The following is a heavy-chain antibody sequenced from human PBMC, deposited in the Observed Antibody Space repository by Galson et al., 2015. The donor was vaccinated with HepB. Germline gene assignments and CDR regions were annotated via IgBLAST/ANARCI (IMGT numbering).Heavy chain of an antibody. V-gene: IGHV3-23*01. J-gene: IGHJ5*01. CDR2: LSGSGTST. CDR3: AKVAGTTDFPEWFDS. Sequence: SLRLSCAASGFTFNTYAMSWVRQAPGKGLEWVSGLSGSGTSTYYAASVKGRFTISRDNSKNTLFLQMNRLRADDTAVYYCAKVAGTTDFPEWFDSWGQGTLVTVSS. D-gene: IGHD1-7*01. CDR1: GFTFNTYA.